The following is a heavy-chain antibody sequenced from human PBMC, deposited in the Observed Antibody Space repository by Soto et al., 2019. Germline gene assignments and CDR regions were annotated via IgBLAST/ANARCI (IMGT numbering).Heavy chain of an antibody. J-gene: IGHJ4*02. Sequence: KTSEALSLTCAVSGGSFTGNSWWTWFRQPPGQGLEWIGEIYRTGSTNYNPSLKSRVTISLDKSENQFSLKVTSLTAADTAVYYCASRDPGTSVDYWGQGTSVTVSS. V-gene: IGHV4-4*02. CDR3: ASRDPGTSVDY. D-gene: IGHD1-7*01. CDR1: GGSFTGNSW. CDR2: IYRTGST.